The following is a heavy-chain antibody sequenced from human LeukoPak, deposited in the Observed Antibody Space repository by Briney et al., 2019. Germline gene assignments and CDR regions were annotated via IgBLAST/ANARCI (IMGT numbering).Heavy chain of an antibody. J-gene: IGHJ4*02. Sequence: ASVKVSCKASGYTFTGYYMHWVRQAPGQGLEWMGRINPNSGGTNYAQKFQGRVTMTRDTSISTAYMELRRLRSDDTAVYYCARAPSSGWYGRDYWGQGTLVTVSS. V-gene: IGHV1-2*06. CDR1: GYTFTGYY. CDR2: INPNSGGT. D-gene: IGHD6-19*01. CDR3: ARAPSSGWYGRDY.